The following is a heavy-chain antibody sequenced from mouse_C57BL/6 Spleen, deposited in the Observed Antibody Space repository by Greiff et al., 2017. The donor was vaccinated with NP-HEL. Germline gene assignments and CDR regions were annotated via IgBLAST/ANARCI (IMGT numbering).Heavy chain of an antibody. Sequence: QVQLQQPGAELVMPGASVKLSCKASGYTFTSYWMHWVKQRPGQGLEWIGEIDPSDSYTNYNQKFKGKSTLTVDKSSSTAYMQLSSLTSEDSAVYYCAIYGSSSLDFDVWGTGTTVTVSS. CDR1: GYTFTSYW. V-gene: IGHV1-69*01. CDR3: AIYGSSSLDFDV. CDR2: IDPSDSYT. D-gene: IGHD1-1*01. J-gene: IGHJ1*03.